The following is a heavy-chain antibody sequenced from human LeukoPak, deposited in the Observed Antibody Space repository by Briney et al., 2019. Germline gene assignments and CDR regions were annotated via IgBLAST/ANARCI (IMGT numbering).Heavy chain of an antibody. Sequence: SETLSLTCTVSGGSISSSSYYWGWIRQPPGKGLEWIGSIYYSGSTNYNPSLKSRVTISVHTSKNQFSLKLSSVTAADTAVYYCARLTGYSSESWFDPWGQGTLVTVSS. CDR3: ARLTGYSSESWFDP. CDR1: GGSISSSSYY. V-gene: IGHV4-39*07. J-gene: IGHJ5*02. CDR2: IYYSGST. D-gene: IGHD3-9*01.